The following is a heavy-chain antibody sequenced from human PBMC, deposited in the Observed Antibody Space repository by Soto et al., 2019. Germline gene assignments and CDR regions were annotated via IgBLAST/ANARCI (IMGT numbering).Heavy chain of an antibody. CDR2: IIPIFGTA. Sequence: QVQLVQSGAEVKKPGSSVKVSCKASGGTFSSYAISWVRQAPGQGLEWMGGIIPIFGTANYAQKFQGRVTITADESTSTTYMELSSLRSEDTAVYYCAREGRVGYGRDYDYGMDVWGQGTTVTVSS. V-gene: IGHV1-69*01. J-gene: IGHJ6*02. CDR1: GGTFSSYA. D-gene: IGHD4-17*01. CDR3: AREGRVGYGRDYDYGMDV.